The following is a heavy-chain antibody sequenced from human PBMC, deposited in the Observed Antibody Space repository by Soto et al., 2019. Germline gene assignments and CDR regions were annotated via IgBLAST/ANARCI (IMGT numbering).Heavy chain of an antibody. CDR3: AKDKGVFNWATSYFDY. J-gene: IGHJ4*02. CDR2: TSYDGNNE. D-gene: IGHD1-1*01. CDR1: GFTFSNYA. V-gene: IGHV3-30*18. Sequence: GGSLRLSCAASGFTFSNYAMHWVRQAPGKGLEWVALTSYDGNNEYYTDSVKGRFTISRDNSKNTRFLQMNSPRPEDTAVYYCAKDKGVFNWATSYFDYWGQGALVTVS.